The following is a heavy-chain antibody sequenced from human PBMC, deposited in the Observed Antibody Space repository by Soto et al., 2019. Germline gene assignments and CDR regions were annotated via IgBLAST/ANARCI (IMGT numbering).Heavy chain of an antibody. CDR2: IYWDDDK. Sequence: SGPTLVKPTQTLTLTCTFSGFSLSTSGVGVGWIRQPPRKALEWLALIYWDDDKRYSPSLKSRLTITKDTSKNQVVLTMTNMDPVDTATYYCAHIGPHLIFGVVNGAFDIWGQGTMVTVSS. CDR1: GFSLSTSGVG. J-gene: IGHJ3*02. V-gene: IGHV2-5*02. D-gene: IGHD3-3*01. CDR3: AHIGPHLIFGVVNGAFDI.